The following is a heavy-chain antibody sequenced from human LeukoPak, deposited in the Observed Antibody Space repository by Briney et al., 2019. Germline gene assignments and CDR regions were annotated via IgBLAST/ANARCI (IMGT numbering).Heavy chain of an antibody. D-gene: IGHD5-12*01. CDR2: INPNSGGT. J-gene: IGHJ4*02. V-gene: IGHV1-2*02. CDR1: GYTFTSYY. Sequence: ASVKVSCKASGYTFTSYYMHWVRQAPGQGLEWMGWINPNSGGTNYAQKFQGRVTMTRDTSISTAYMELSRLRSDDTAVYYCARDQWLRFTFDYWGQGTLVTVSS. CDR3: ARDQWLRFTFDY.